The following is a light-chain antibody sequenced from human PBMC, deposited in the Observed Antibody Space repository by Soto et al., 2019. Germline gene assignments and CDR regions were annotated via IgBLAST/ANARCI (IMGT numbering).Light chain of an antibody. J-gene: IGKJ1*01. CDR1: QSMSSW. CDR2: KAS. CDR3: QQYSDNWT. Sequence: DIQMTQSPSTLSASVGDRVTITCRASQSMSSWLAWYEQKPGTAPNLLIYKASTLQSGVPSRFSGSGSGTEFTLTISRLQPDDSATYYCQQYSDNWTFGQGTKVEIK. V-gene: IGKV1-5*03.